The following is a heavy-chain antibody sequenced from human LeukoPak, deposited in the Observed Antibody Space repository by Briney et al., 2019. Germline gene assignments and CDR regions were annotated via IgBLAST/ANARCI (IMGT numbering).Heavy chain of an antibody. CDR1: GFTFSSYA. V-gene: IGHV3-30*01. D-gene: IGHD2-21*02. CDR3: ARSRNYCGGDCYSSSYFDY. J-gene: IGHJ4*02. Sequence: GGSLRLSCAASGFTFSSYAMHWVRQAPGKGLEWVAVISYDGSNKYYADSVKGRFTISRDNSKNTLYLQMNSLRAEDTAVYYCARSRNYCGGDCYSSSYFDYWGQGTPVTVSS. CDR2: ISYDGSNK.